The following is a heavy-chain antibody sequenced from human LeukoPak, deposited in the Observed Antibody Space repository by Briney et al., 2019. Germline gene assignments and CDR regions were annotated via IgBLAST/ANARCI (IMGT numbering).Heavy chain of an antibody. J-gene: IGHJ4*02. CDR3: ARLGYDSSGYYQYFDY. D-gene: IGHD3-22*01. CDR2: INHSGST. Sequence: SETLSLTCAVYGGSFSGYYWSWIRQPPGKGLEWIGEINHSGSTNYNPSLKSRVTISVDTSKSQFSLKLSSVTAADTAVYYCARLGYDSSGYYQYFDYWGQGTLVTVSS. CDR1: GGSFSGYY. V-gene: IGHV4-34*01.